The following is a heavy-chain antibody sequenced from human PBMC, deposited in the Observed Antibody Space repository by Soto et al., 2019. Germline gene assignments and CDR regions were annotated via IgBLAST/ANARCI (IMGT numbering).Heavy chain of an antibody. CDR3: AGGRIVVVPAATPYNWFDP. V-gene: IGHV4-34*01. D-gene: IGHD2-2*01. CDR2: INHSGST. CDR1: GGSFSGYY. Sequence: PSETLSLTCAVYGGSFSGYYWSWIRQPPGKGPEWIGEINHSGSTNYNPSLKSRVTISVDTSKNQFSLKLSSVTAADTAVYYCAGGRIVVVPAATPYNWFDPWGQGTLVTVSS. J-gene: IGHJ5*02.